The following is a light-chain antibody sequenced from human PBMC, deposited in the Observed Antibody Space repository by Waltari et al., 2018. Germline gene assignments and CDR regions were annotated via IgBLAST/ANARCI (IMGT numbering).Light chain of an antibody. J-gene: IGLJ3*02. CDR1: SSNIGSNY. Sequence: QSVLTQPPSASGTPGQRVTIPCSGSSSNIGSNYVYWYQQLPGTAPKLLIYRNNLRPSGVPDRFSGSKAGTSASLAISGLLSEDEADYYCAAWDDSLSGRVFGGGTKLTVL. V-gene: IGLV1-47*01. CDR2: RNN. CDR3: AAWDDSLSGRV.